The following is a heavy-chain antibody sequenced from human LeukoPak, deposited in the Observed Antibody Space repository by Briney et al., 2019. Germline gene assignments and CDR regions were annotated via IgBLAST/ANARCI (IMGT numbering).Heavy chain of an antibody. CDR3: ARDMGRDIPFDS. D-gene: IGHD5-12*01. Sequence: PGGSLRLSCVVSGITLSNYGMSWVRQAPGKGLEWVAGISDRGGSTNYADSVKGRFTISRDNPKNTLYLQMNSLRADDTAVYYCARDMGRDIPFDSWGQGTLVTVSS. J-gene: IGHJ4*02. CDR1: GITLSNYG. V-gene: IGHV3-23*01. CDR2: ISDRGGST.